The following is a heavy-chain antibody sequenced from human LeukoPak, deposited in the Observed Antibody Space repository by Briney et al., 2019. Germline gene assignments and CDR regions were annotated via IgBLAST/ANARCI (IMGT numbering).Heavy chain of an antibody. CDR1: GGTFSSYA. CDR2: IIPIFGTA. CDR3: ARESEVRGLYDY. Sequence: SVKVSCEASGGTFSSYAISWVRQAPGQGLEWMGGIIPIFGTANYAQKFQGRVTITADKSTSTAYMELSSLRSEDTAVYYCARESEVRGLYDYWGQGTLVAVSS. J-gene: IGHJ4*02. D-gene: IGHD3-10*01. V-gene: IGHV1-69*06.